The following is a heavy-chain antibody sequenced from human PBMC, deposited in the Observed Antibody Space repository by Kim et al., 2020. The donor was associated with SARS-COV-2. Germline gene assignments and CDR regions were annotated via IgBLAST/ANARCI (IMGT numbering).Heavy chain of an antibody. D-gene: IGHD3-10*01. Sequence: ADSVKGRFTISRDNSKNTLYLQMNSLRAEDTAVYYCASNYGSGSYAFDIWGQGTMVTVSS. V-gene: IGHV3-33*01. CDR3: ASNYGSGSYAFDI. J-gene: IGHJ3*02.